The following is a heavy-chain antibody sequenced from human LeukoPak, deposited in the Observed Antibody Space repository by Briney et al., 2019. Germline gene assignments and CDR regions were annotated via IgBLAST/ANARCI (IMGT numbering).Heavy chain of an antibody. Sequence: SETLSLTCTVSGRSISTYYWSWIRQPPGKGLEWIGYIYYSGSTNYNPSLKSRVTISVDTSKNQFSLKLSSVTAADTAVYYCARTSSITMVRPTGKFDYWGQGTLVTVSS. CDR2: IYYSGST. V-gene: IGHV4-59*01. D-gene: IGHD3-10*01. J-gene: IGHJ4*02. CDR3: ARTSSITMVRPTGKFDY. CDR1: GRSISTYY.